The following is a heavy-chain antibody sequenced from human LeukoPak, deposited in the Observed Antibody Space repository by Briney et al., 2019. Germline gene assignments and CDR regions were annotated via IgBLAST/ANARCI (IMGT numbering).Heavy chain of an antibody. CDR1: GGSISSGGYY. V-gene: IGHV4-31*03. CDR3: ARHYGGNSFDY. Sequence: PSETLSLTCTVSGGSISSGGYYWSWIRQHPGKGLEWIGYIYYSGSTYYNPSLKSRVTISVDTSKSQFSLKLSSVTAADTAVYYCARHYGGNSFDYWGQGTLVTVSS. CDR2: IYYSGST. J-gene: IGHJ4*02. D-gene: IGHD4-23*01.